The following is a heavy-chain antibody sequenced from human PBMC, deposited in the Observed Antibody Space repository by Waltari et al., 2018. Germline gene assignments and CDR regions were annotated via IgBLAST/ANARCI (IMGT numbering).Heavy chain of an antibody. V-gene: IGHV3-30*02. J-gene: IGHJ5*02. CDR3: AKAVTTKGGFDP. CDR1: GFTFSSYG. Sequence: QVQLVESGGGVVQPGGSLRLSCAASGFTFSSYGMHWVRQALGKGLEWVAFIRYDGSNKYYADSVKGRFTISRDNSKNTLYLQMNSLRAEDTAVYYCAKAVTTKGGFDPWGQGTLVTVSS. CDR2: IRYDGSNK. D-gene: IGHD4-17*01.